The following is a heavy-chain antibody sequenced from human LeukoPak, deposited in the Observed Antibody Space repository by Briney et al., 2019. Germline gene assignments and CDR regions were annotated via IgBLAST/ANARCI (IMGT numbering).Heavy chain of an antibody. Sequence: PGRSLRLSCAASGFTFDDHAMHWVRQAPGKGLEWVSGISWNSGSIGYADSVKGRFTISRDNAKNSLYLQMNSLRAEDTALYYCAKDARGYSSSFGYFDYWGQGTLVTVSS. CDR2: ISWNSGSI. J-gene: IGHJ4*02. CDR3: AKDARGYSSSFGYFDY. D-gene: IGHD6-6*01. CDR1: GFTFDDHA. V-gene: IGHV3-9*01.